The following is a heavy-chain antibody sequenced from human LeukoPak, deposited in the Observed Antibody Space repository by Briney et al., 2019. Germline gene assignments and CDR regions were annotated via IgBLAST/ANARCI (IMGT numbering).Heavy chain of an antibody. D-gene: IGHD1-26*01. CDR3: ARDTPRIVGATTGIDY. J-gene: IGHJ4*02. V-gene: IGHV3-74*01. CDR2: IDSDGSGT. Sequence: PGGSLRLSCAASGITFSSYWMHWVRHAPGKGLVWVSRIDSDGSGTSYADSVKGRFTISRDNAKNTLYLQMNSLRAEDTAVYYCARDTPRIVGATTGIDYWGQGTLVTVSS. CDR1: GITFSSYW.